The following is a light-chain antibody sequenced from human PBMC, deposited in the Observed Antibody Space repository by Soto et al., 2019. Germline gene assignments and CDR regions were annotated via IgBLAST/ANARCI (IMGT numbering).Light chain of an antibody. CDR3: SSYAGSNDRGV. Sequence: QSVLTQPPSASGSPGQSVTISCIVTSSDIGAYNYVSWYQQHPGKAPKLMIHEVSKRPSGVPDRFSGSKSGNTASLTVSGLQAKDEADYHCSSYAGSNDRGVFGGGTKLTVL. V-gene: IGLV2-8*01. CDR2: EVS. CDR1: SSDIGAYNY. J-gene: IGLJ3*02.